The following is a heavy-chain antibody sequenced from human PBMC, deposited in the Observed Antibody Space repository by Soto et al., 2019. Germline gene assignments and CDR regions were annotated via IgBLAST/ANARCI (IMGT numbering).Heavy chain of an antibody. CDR1: GGSVSSGSYY. V-gene: IGHV4-61*01. CDR2: IYYSGST. Sequence: QVQLQESGPGLVKPSETLSLTCTVSGGSVSSGSYYWSWIRQPPGKGLEWIGYIYYSGSTNYNPYLKSRVTISVDTSKNQFSLKLSSVTAADTAVYYCARDPGRITMVRGVIINHYYGMDVWGQGTTVTVSS. D-gene: IGHD3-10*01. CDR3: ARDPGRITMVRGVIINHYYGMDV. J-gene: IGHJ6*02.